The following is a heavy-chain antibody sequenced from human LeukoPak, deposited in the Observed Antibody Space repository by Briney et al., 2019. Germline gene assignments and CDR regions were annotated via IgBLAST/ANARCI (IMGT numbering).Heavy chain of an antibody. Sequence: SETLSLTCSVSGASISSSSYYWGWVRQPPGRGLEWIGSFYYSGSTYYNPSLKSRVTISVDTSKNQFSLKLSSVTAADTAVYYCARHGRRSGYNWDRYYFDYWGQGTLVTVSS. CDR2: FYYSGST. CDR3: ARHGRRSGYNWDRYYFDY. J-gene: IGHJ4*02. CDR1: GASISSSSYY. D-gene: IGHD5-24*01. V-gene: IGHV4-39*01.